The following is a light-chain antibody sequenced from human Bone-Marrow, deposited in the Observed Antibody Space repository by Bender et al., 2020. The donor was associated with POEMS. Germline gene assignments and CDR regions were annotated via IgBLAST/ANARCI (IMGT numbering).Light chain of an antibody. J-gene: IGLJ1*01. CDR1: SGDVGGYNY. CDR3: SSYTSGTSPYV. Sequence: QSALTQPPSASGSPGQSVTISCTGTSGDVGGYNYVSWYQQHPGKAPKLMIYEVSKRPSGVPDRFSGSKSGTSASLAITGLQAEDEGDYYCSSYTSGTSPYVFGTGTKVTVL. CDR2: EVS. V-gene: IGLV2-8*01.